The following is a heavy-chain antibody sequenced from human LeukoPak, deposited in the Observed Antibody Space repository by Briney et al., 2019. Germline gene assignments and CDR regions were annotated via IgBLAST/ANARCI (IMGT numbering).Heavy chain of an antibody. V-gene: IGHV3-7*05. CDR2: IKGDGSEK. CDR3: AMFGLVAAIDS. J-gene: IGHJ4*02. Sequence: SGGSLRLSCAASGFTFSSYSMNWVRQAPGRGLEWVANIKGDGSEKYYADSVRGQFTISRDNAKNSLYLQMNSLRAEDTAVYYCAMFGLVAAIDSWGQGTLVTVSS. D-gene: IGHD5-12*01. CDR1: GFTFSSYS.